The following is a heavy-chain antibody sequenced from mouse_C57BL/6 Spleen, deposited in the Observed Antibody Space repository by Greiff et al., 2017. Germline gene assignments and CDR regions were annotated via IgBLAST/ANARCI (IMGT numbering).Heavy chain of an antibody. CDR2: IDPSDSET. V-gene: IGHV1-52*01. CDR3: ARGGPTVVAFDY. Sequence: QVQLQQPGAELVRPGSSVKLSCKASGYTFTSYWMHWVKQRPIQGLEWIGNIDPSDSETHYNQKFKDKATLTVDQSSSTAYMQLSSLTSEDSAVYYCARGGPTVVAFDYWGQGTTLTVSS. CDR1: GYTFTSYW. J-gene: IGHJ2*01. D-gene: IGHD1-1*01.